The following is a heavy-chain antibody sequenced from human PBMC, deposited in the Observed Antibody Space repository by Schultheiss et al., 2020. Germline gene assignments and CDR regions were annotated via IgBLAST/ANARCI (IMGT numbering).Heavy chain of an antibody. CDR3: ARNNFEFWGGYQYYYMDV. D-gene: IGHD3-3*01. Sequence: SETLSLTCTVSGGSISSSSYYWSWIRQPPGKGLEWIGYINYSGTTYNNPSLKSRVIMSVDTSKSQLSLRLSSVTAADTAVYYCARNNFEFWGGYQYYYMDVWGKGTTVTVSS. V-gene: IGHV4-61*01. CDR1: GGSISSSSYY. J-gene: IGHJ6*03. CDR2: INYSGTT.